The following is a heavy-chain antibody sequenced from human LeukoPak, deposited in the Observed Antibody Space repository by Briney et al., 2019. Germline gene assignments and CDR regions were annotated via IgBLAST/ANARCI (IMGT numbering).Heavy chain of an antibody. V-gene: IGHV4-39*01. CDR1: DDAISTTAYY. Sequence: SETLSLTCRVSDDAISTTAYYWGWVRQSPGKGLEWIGSIFYNGDTYYDPSLKSRISISIDTSKNQFSLNLNSMTAADSGVYYCARHFRFIGFGELLAFDTWGQGTRVIVSS. CDR2: IFYNGDT. J-gene: IGHJ4*02. CDR3: ARHFRFIGFGELLAFDT. D-gene: IGHD3-10*01.